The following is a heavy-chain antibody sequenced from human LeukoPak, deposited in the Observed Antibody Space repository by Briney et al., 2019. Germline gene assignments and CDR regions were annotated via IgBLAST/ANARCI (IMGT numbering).Heavy chain of an antibody. CDR1: GYTLTELS. CDR2: FDPEDGET. V-gene: IGHV1-24*01. Sequence: ASVTVSCKVSGYTLTELSMHWVRQAPGKGLEWMGGFDPEDGETIYAQKFQGRVTMTEDTSTDTAYMELSSLRSEDTAVYYCATSRIFGVVTYLDYGMDVWGQGTTVTVSS. J-gene: IGHJ6*02. D-gene: IGHD3-3*01. CDR3: ATSRIFGVVTYLDYGMDV.